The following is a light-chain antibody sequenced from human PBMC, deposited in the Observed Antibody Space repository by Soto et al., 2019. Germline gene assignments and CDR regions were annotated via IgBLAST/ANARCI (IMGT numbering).Light chain of an antibody. Sequence: DIQMTQSPSSLSASVIDRVTITFRASQSISSYLNWYQQKPGKAPKLLIYAASSLQSGVPSRFSGSGSGTDFTLTISSLQPDDFATYYCQQYNSYSPLTFGGGTKVDIK. V-gene: IGKV1-39*01. CDR2: AAS. CDR3: QQYNSYSPLT. CDR1: QSISSY. J-gene: IGKJ4*01.